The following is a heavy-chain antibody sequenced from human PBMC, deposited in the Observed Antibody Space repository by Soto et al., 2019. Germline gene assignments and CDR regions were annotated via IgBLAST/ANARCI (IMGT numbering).Heavy chain of an antibody. CDR1: GFTSSTYG. Sequence: QLQLVESGGGVVQPGRSLRLSCAASGFTSSTYGLHWVRQAPGKGLEWVAVISYDGINEYYADSVKGRFTISRDNSKNTLYLQMNSLRLEDTAVYYCAKDRRGAVVPAAMGGDYWGQGTLVTVSS. CDR2: ISYDGINE. J-gene: IGHJ4*02. D-gene: IGHD2-2*01. CDR3: AKDRRGAVVPAAMGGDY. V-gene: IGHV3-30*18.